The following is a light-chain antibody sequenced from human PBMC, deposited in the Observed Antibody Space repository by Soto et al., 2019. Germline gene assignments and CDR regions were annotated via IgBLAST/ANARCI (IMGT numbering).Light chain of an antibody. J-gene: IGLJ1*01. CDR1: SSDVGIYNY. Sequence: QSVLTQPASVSGPAGQSIAISCTGSSSDVGIYNYVSRYQQHPGKVPKLIIYEVTSRPSGVSIRFSGSKSGNTASLTISGLQPEDEADYYCSSYTTSSTRVFGTGTKVTVL. CDR3: SSYTTSSTRV. CDR2: EVT. V-gene: IGLV2-14*01.